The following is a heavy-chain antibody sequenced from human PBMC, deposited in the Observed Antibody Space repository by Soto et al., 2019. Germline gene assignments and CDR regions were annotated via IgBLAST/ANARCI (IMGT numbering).Heavy chain of an antibody. V-gene: IGHV3-23*01. Sequence: GGSLRLSCATSGFCFGGYAMSWVRQAPGKGLDWVSSISGSGATTYYTNSVKGRFTISRDNSKNTLYLQMNSLRAEDTAVYYCARDLHSGGDIVLVPAAMPGYGMDVWGQGTTVTVSS. D-gene: IGHD2-2*01. CDR1: GFCFGGYA. CDR3: ARDLHSGGDIVLVPAAMPGYGMDV. CDR2: ISGSGATT. J-gene: IGHJ6*02.